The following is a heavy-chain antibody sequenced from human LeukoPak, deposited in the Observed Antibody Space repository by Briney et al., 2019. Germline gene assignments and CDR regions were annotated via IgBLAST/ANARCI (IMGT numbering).Heavy chain of an antibody. J-gene: IGHJ6*03. V-gene: IGHV3-21*04. Sequence: PGESLRLSCTASKLTFTSYNMHWVRQAPGKGLEWVSAISTTGSYVHYIDSVKGRFTISRDNSKNTLYLQMNSLRAEDTAVYYCAKQGRDWLRDYYYYMDVWGKGTTVT. D-gene: IGHD3-9*01. CDR3: AKQGRDWLRDYYYYMDV. CDR2: ISTTGSYV. CDR1: KLTFTSYN.